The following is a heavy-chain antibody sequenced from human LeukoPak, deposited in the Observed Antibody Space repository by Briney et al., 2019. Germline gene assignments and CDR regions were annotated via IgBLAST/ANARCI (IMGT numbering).Heavy chain of an antibody. CDR3: ARMGSSSY. V-gene: IGHV1-2*02. Sequence: GASVKVSCKASGYTFTSYDINWVRQAPGQGLEWMGWINPNSGGTNSAQKFQGRVTMTRDTSISTAYMELSSLRNDDTAVYYCARMGSSSYWGQGTLATVSS. CDR1: GYTFTSYD. CDR2: INPNSGGT. D-gene: IGHD6-13*01. J-gene: IGHJ4*02.